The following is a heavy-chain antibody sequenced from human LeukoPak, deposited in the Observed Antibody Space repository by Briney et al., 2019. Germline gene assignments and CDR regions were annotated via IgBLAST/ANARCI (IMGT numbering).Heavy chain of an antibody. Sequence: PGGSLRLSCAASGFTFSSYWMSWVRQAPGRGLEWVANIKQDGREKYYVDSVKGRFTISRDNAKNSLYLQMNSLRAEDTAVYYCAREALLIVLHNYYYYMDVWGKGTTVTVSS. D-gene: IGHD2/OR15-2a*01. CDR2: IKQDGREK. CDR1: GFTFSSYW. J-gene: IGHJ6*03. V-gene: IGHV3-7*01. CDR3: AREALLIVLHNYYYYMDV.